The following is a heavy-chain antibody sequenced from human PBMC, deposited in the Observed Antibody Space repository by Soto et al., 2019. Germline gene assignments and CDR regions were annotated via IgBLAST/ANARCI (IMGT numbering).Heavy chain of an antibody. CDR2: ISSSSSYI. D-gene: IGHD2-15*01. V-gene: IGHV3-21*01. Sequence: EVQLVESGGGLVKPGGSLRLSCAASGFTFSSYSMNWVRQAPGKGLEWVSSISSSSSYIYYADSVKGRFTISRDNAKNSLYLQMNSLRAEDTAVYYCASEGEDIVVVVADNDAFDRWGQGTMVTVSS. CDR3: ASEGEDIVVVVADNDAFDR. CDR1: GFTFSSYS. J-gene: IGHJ3*02.